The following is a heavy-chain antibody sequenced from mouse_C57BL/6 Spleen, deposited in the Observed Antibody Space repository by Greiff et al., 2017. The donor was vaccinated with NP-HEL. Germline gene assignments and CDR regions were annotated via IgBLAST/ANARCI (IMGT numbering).Heavy chain of an antibody. J-gene: IGHJ3*01. CDR2: ISYDGSN. V-gene: IGHV3-6*01. CDR3: ARDQGHDYGSSFAY. Sequence: EVQLQESGPGLVKPSQSLSLTCSVTGYSITSGYYWNWIRQFPGNKLEWMGYISYDGSNNYNPSLKNRISITRDTSKNQVFLKLNSVTTEDTATYYCARDQGHDYGSSFAYWGQGTLVTVSA. D-gene: IGHD1-1*01. CDR1: GYSITSGYY.